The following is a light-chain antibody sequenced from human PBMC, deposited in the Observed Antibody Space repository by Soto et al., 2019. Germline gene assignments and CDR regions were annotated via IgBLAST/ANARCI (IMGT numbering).Light chain of an antibody. V-gene: IGLV2-14*01. CDR3: SSYTSSSDVV. CDR2: DVS. Sequence: QSALTQPASVSGSPGQSITISCTGTSSDVGGYNYVSWYQKHQGKAPKLMIYDVSNRPSGVSNRFSGSKSGNTASLTISGLQAEDEADYYCSSYTSSSDVVFGGGTKLTVL. J-gene: IGLJ2*01. CDR1: SSDVGGYNY.